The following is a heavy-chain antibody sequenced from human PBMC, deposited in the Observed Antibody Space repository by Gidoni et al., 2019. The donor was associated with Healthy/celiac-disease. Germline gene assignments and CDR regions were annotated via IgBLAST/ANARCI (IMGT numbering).Heavy chain of an antibody. V-gene: IGHV1-3*01. CDR2: INAGNGNT. J-gene: IGHJ3*02. CDR3: ARSAVTPAAFDI. CDR1: GYTFTSYA. Sequence: QVQLVQSGAASKKPGASVTVSCTGSGYTFTSYAMHWVRQAPGQRLEWIGCINAGNGNTKYSQKFQGRVTITRDTSASTAYMELSSLRSEDTAVYYCARSAVTPAAFDIWGQGTMVTVSS. D-gene: IGHD4-17*01.